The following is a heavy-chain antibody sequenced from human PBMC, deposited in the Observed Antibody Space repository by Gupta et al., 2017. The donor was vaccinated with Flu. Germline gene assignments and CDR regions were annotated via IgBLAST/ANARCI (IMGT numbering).Heavy chain of an antibody. CDR3: ARSLLRTLPDHKNYFDY. Sequence: GKGLEWMGLVDPEDGETIYAEKFQGRVTITADTSTDTAYMELSSLRSEDTAVYYCARSLLRTLPDHKNYFDYWGQGTLVTVSS. CDR2: VDPEDGET. V-gene: IGHV1-69-2*01. J-gene: IGHJ4*02. D-gene: IGHD2-15*01.